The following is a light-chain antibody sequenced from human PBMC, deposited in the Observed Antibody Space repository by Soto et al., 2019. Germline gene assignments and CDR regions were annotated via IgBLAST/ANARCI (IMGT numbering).Light chain of an antibody. CDR3: SSYAGRGV. J-gene: IGLJ3*02. CDR1: SSDVGGYNY. Sequence: QSALTQPPSASGSPGQSVTISCTGTSSDVGGYNYVSWYQQHPGKAPKLMIYEVSKRPSGVPDRFSGSKSGNMASLTVSGLQAEDEADYYCSSYAGRGVFGGGTKLTVL. CDR2: EVS. V-gene: IGLV2-8*01.